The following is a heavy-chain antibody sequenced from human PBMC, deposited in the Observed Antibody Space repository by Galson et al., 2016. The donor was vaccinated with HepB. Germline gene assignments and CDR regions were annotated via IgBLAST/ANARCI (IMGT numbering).Heavy chain of an antibody. V-gene: IGHV3-23*01. CDR2: ISGSGGKT. D-gene: IGHD3-3*01. Sequence: SLRLSCAASGFTFGIYAMNWVRQVPGKGPEWVSSISGSGGKTYYKDSVKDRLTVSRDNSKNTLYLQMNSLRVEDTAIYYCASRYDFWSGYPFQHWGQGTLVTVSS. CDR1: GFTFGIYA. J-gene: IGHJ1*01. CDR3: ASRYDFWSGYPFQH.